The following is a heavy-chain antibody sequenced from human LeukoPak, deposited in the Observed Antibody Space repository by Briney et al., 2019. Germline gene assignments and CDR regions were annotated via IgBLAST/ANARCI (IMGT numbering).Heavy chain of an antibody. D-gene: IGHD3-10*01. Sequence: ASVKVSCKASGYTFTGYYMHWVRQAPGQGLEWMGWINPNSGGTNYAQKFQGRVTMTRNTSISTAYMELSSLRSEDTAVYYCARILWFGDHYYYYYMDVWGKGTTVTVPS. CDR3: ARILWFGDHYYYYYMDV. CDR1: GYTFTGYY. CDR2: INPNSGGT. J-gene: IGHJ6*03. V-gene: IGHV1-2*02.